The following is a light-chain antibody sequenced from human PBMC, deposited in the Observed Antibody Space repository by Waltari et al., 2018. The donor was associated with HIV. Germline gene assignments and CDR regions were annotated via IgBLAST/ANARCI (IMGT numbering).Light chain of an antibody. V-gene: IGLV1-51*01. CDR1: DAPRGNYY. CDR3: GTWDASLSQGV. CDR2: GND. J-gene: IGLJ1*01. Sequence: SVLTPPPSVSAAAGQDVTIPCSGADAPRGNYYVLWYQQLPGSAVQLPIYGNDKRPSGIPDRFSASKSGTSATLGITGLQTGDEADYYCGTWDASLSQGVFGTGTKVTVL.